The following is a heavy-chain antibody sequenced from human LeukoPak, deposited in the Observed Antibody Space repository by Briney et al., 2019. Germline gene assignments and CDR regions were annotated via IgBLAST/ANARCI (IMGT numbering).Heavy chain of an antibody. J-gene: IGHJ4*02. CDR3: AREDPDRKIDY. CDR2: INHSGST. Sequence: PSETLSLTCAVSGASFNNYYWTWIRQPPGKGLEWIGEINHSGSTNSNPSLKSRVTISVDKSKNRFSLKLTSVTAADTAVYYCAREDPDRKIDYWGQGTLVTVSS. D-gene: IGHD1-14*01. CDR1: GASFNNYY. V-gene: IGHV4-34*01.